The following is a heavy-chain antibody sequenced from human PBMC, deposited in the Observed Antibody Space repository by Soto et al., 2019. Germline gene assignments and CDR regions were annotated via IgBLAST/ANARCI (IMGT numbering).Heavy chain of an antibody. CDR3: ARDHYDILTGYRPTNYYYYGMDV. D-gene: IGHD3-9*01. CDR2: IYHSVST. V-gene: IGHV4-4*02. CDR1: GGSISSSNW. J-gene: IGHJ6*02. Sequence: QVQLQESGPGLVKPSGTLSLTCAVSGGSISSSNWWSWVRQPPGKGLEWIGEIYHSVSTNYNPSLKSRVTISVDKSKIQSSLKLSSVTAADTAVYYCARDHYDILTGYRPTNYYYYGMDVWGQGTTVTVS.